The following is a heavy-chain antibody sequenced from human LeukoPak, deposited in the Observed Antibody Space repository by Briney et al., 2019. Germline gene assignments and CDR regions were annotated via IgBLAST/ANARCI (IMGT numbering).Heavy chain of an antibody. V-gene: IGHV1-18*01. J-gene: IGHJ3*02. CDR1: GYTFTNYG. D-gene: IGHD2-21*02. Sequence: ASVKVSCRASGYTFTNYGISWVRQAPGQGLEWMGWVSAYNGHTNYAQKFQGRVTLTTDTSTSTAYMELWSLRSDDTAVYFCARVRGDAGLDAFDIWGQGTMVTVSS. CDR2: VSAYNGHT. CDR3: ARVRGDAGLDAFDI.